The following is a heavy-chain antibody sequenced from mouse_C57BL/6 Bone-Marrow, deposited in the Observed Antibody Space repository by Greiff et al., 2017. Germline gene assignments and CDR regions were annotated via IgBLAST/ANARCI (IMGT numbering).Heavy chain of an antibody. CDR1: GFTFSSYA. D-gene: IGHD4-1*01. J-gene: IGHJ3*01. CDR3: ARDWVFAY. CDR2: ISDGGSYT. Sequence: EVMLVESGGGLVKPGGSLKLSCAASGFTFSSYAMSWVRQTPEKRLEWVATISDGGSYTYYPDNVKGRFTISRDNAKNNLYLQMSHLKSEDTAMYYCARDWVFAYWGQGTLVTVSA. V-gene: IGHV5-4*01.